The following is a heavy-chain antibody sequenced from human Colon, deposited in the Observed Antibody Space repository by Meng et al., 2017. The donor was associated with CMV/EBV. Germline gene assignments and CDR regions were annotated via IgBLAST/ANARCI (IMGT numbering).Heavy chain of an antibody. Sequence: SCAASVVTFSDFWIHWPRQTPGKGLVWVSRINRDGSTTNYADSVKGRFTVSRDNAKDTLYLQMNSLRAEDTAVYYCARAAPSGSYDFWGQGTLVTVSS. CDR1: VVTFSDFW. J-gene: IGHJ4*02. D-gene: IGHD1-26*01. CDR3: ARAAPSGSYDF. V-gene: IGHV3-74*01. CDR2: INRDGSTT.